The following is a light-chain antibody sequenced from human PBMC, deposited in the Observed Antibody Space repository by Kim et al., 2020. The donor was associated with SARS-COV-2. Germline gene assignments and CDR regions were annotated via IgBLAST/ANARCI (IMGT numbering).Light chain of an antibody. CDR1: SSAVCCSNY. CDR2: DVT. CDR3: CPYAGSKNLVV. J-gene: IGLJ1*01. Sequence: SFTRSCPVTSSAVCCSNYVSVYHQHPAPSPPLLVFDVTKRPSGVPDRFSCSNSCNTTSLTVSGLQDEDDAAYYCCPYAGSKNLVVFGAGTQVTVL. V-gene: IGLV2-8*01.